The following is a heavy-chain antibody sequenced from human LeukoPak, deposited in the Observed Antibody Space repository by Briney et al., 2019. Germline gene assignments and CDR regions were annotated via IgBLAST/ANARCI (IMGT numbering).Heavy chain of an antibody. CDR2: INPSSGST. J-gene: IGHJ3*02. CDR3: ARCLRGGDFVAQDAFDI. D-gene: IGHD2-21*02. CDR1: GYSFTSYY. V-gene: IGHV1-46*01. Sequence: ASVKVSCKASGYSFTSYYMHWVRQAPGQGLEWMGIINPSSGSTSYAQKFQGRVTMTRDTSTSTLYMELSSLRSEDTAVYYCARCLRGGDFVAQDAFDIWGQGTMVTVSS.